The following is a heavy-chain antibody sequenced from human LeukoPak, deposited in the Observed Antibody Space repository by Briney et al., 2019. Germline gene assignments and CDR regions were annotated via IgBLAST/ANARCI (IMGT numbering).Heavy chain of an antibody. CDR3: ARVLEQLMAFG. V-gene: IGHV3-21*01. CDR2: ISSSSSYI. Sequence: GGSLRLSCAASGFTFSSYSMNWVRQAPGKGLEWVSSISSSSSYIYYADSVKGRFTISRDNAKNSLYLQMNSLRAEDTAVYYCARVLEQLMAFGWGQGTLVTASS. CDR1: GFTFSSYS. D-gene: IGHD2-8*01. J-gene: IGHJ4*02.